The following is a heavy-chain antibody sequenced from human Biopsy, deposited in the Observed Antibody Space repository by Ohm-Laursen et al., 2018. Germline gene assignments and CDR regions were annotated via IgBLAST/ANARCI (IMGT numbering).Heavy chain of an antibody. V-gene: IGHV3-33*01. CDR3: ARGSNDFGGLYFPR. D-gene: IGHD4-23*01. CDR1: GFTFSIYG. Sequence: LSLTCAASGFTFSIYGMHWVRQAPGKGLEWVAVIWYDGSNKYYADSVKGRFTISRDDPKNTLYLQMNSLRAEDTAVYYCARGSNDFGGLYFPRWGQGTLLTVSS. J-gene: IGHJ4*02. CDR2: IWYDGSNK.